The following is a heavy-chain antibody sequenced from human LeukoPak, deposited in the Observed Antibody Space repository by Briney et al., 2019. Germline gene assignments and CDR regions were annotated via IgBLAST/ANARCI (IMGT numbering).Heavy chain of an antibody. CDR3: ARVFIYYGSGGDY. J-gene: IGHJ4*02. CDR2: ISAYNGNT. Sequence: ASVKVSCKASGYTFTGYYMHWVRQAPGQGLEWMGWISAYNGNTNYAQKLQGRVTMTTDTSTSTAYMELRSLRSDDTAVYYCARVFIYYGSGGDYWGQGTLVTVSS. V-gene: IGHV1-18*04. CDR1: GYTFTGYY. D-gene: IGHD3-10*01.